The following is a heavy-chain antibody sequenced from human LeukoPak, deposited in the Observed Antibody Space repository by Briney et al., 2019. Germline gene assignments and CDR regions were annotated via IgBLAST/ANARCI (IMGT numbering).Heavy chain of an antibody. Sequence: SVKVSCKASGYTFTGYYLHWVRQAPGQGLEWMGGIIPIFGTANYAQKFQGRVTITADESTSTAYMELSSLRSEDTAVYYCARPDIVVVPAANQYGMDVWGQGTTVTVSS. J-gene: IGHJ6*02. D-gene: IGHD2-2*01. CDR1: GYTFTGYY. V-gene: IGHV1-69*13. CDR3: ARPDIVVVPAANQYGMDV. CDR2: IIPIFGTA.